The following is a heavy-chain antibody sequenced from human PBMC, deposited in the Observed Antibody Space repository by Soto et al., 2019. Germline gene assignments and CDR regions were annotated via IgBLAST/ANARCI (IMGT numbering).Heavy chain of an antibody. CDR2: INYRGTT. Sequence: QXXLQXXGPGLVKPSQTLSLTCTVSGGSXXXXXXXXXWIRQHPERGLEWMGYINYRGTTXXXPXXXXXXXXXXXXXXXQFSLRLTSVTAADTAVYYCARDAPGVAPYWGQXTLVTVSS. CDR1: GGSXXXXXXX. J-gene: IGHJ4*02. CDR3: ARDAPGVAPY. D-gene: IGHD2-15*01. V-gene: IGHV4-31*01.